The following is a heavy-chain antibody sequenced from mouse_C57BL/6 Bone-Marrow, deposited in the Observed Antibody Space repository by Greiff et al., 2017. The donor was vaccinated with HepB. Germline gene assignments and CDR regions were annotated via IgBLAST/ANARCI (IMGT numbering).Heavy chain of an antibody. CDR1: GFNIKDDY. D-gene: IGHD2-3*01. CDR3: TCDGYPSY. J-gene: IGHJ2*01. Sequence: VQLQQSGAELVRPGASVKLSCTASGFNIKDDYMHWVKQRPEQGLEWIGWIDPKNGDTEYASKFQGKATITADTSSNTAYLQLSSLTSEDTAVYYCTCDGYPSYWGQGTTLTVSS. V-gene: IGHV14-4*01. CDR2: IDPKNGDT.